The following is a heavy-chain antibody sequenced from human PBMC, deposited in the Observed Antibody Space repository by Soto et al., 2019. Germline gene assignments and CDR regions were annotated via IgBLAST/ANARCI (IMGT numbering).Heavy chain of an antibody. D-gene: IGHD2-15*01. V-gene: IGHV1-18*01. CDR2: ISAYNGNT. CDR3: ARGLNRLDIVVVVAALPVIGFDY. CDR1: GYTFTSYG. J-gene: IGHJ4*02. Sequence: ASVKVSCKASGYTFTSYGISWVRQAPGQGLEWMGWISAYNGNTNYAQKLQGRVTMTTDTSTSTAYMELRSLRSDDTAVYYCARGLNRLDIVVVVAALPVIGFDYWGQGTLVTVSS.